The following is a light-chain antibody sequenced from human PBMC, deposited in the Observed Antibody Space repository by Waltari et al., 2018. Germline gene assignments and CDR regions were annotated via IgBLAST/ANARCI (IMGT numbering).Light chain of an antibody. CDR3: LQDYTYPRT. J-gene: IGKJ2*01. CDR2: GAS. V-gene: IGKV1D-16*01. CDR1: QDISNW. Sequence: DIQMTQSPSSVSASVGDRVTITCRASQDISNWLAWYQQKPEKAPKCLIYGASTLQSGVPSRFSGSGFGTDFTLTISNLQPEDSATYYCLQDYTYPRTFGQGTKLEIK.